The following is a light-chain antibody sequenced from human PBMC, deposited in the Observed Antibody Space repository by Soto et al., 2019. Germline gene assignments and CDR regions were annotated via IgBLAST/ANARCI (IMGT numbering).Light chain of an antibody. CDR2: DVS. Sequence: QSALTQPASVSGSPGQSITISCTATSSDVGGYNYVSWYQQHPGKAPKLMIYDVSNRPSGVSNRFSGSKSGDTASLTISGLQAEDEADYYCSSYTTSSTLGVFGGGTKVTVL. CDR3: SSYTTSSTLGV. J-gene: IGLJ2*01. CDR1: SSDVGGYNY. V-gene: IGLV2-14*01.